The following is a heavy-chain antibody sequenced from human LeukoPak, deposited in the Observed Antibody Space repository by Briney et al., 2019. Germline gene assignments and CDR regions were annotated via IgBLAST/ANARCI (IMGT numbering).Heavy chain of an antibody. J-gene: IGHJ4*02. D-gene: IGHD2-21*02. CDR1: GGSISSYY. CDR3: ARVEDCGGDCAYYFDY. Sequence: SETLSLTCTVSGGSISSYYWSWIRQPPGKGLEWIGNIYYSGSTNYNPSLKSRVTISVDTSKNQFSLKLSSVTAADTAVYYCARVEDCGGDCAYYFDYWGQGTLVTVSS. CDR2: IYYSGST. V-gene: IGHV4-59*01.